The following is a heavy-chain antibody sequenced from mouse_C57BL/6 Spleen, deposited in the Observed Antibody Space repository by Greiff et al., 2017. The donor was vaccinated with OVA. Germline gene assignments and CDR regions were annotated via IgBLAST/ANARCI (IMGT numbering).Heavy chain of an antibody. CDR3: ARLTTDWYFDV. Sequence: GAELVKPGASVKLSCKASGYTFTSYWMHWVKQRPGQGLEWIGMIHPNSGSTNYNEKFKSKATLTVDKSSSTAYMQLSSLTSEDSAVYYCARLTTDWYFDVWGTGTTVTVSS. D-gene: IGHD1-1*01. V-gene: IGHV1-64*01. J-gene: IGHJ1*03. CDR1: GYTFTSYW. CDR2: IHPNSGST.